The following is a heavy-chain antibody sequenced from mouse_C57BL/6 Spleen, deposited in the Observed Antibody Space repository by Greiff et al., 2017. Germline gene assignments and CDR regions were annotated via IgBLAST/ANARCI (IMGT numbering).Heavy chain of an antibody. CDR2: IDPSDSYT. CDR1: GYTFTSYW. CDR3: ARGIWLRRDYFDY. D-gene: IGHD2-2*01. Sequence: QVQLKEPGAELVKPGASVKLSCKASGYTFTSYWMQWVKQRPGQGLEWIGEIDPSDSYTNYNQKFKGKATLTVDPSSSTAYMQLSSLTSEDSAVYYCARGIWLRRDYFDYWGQGTTLTVSS. J-gene: IGHJ2*01. V-gene: IGHV1-50*01.